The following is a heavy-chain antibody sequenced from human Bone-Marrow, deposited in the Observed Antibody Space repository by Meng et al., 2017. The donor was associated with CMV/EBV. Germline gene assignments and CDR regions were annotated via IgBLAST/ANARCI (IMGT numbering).Heavy chain of an antibody. CDR3: ARDVAIYCSGGSCYRGSYWFDP. CDR1: GNTFTGYY. V-gene: IGHV1-2*02. J-gene: IGHJ5*02. D-gene: IGHD2-15*01. Sequence: ASVKVSCKASGNTFTGYYMHWVRQAPGQGLEWMGWINPNSGGTNYAQKFQGRVTMTRDTSISTAYMELSRLRSDDTAVYYCARDVAIYCSGGSCYRGSYWFDPWGQGTLVTVSS. CDR2: INPNSGGT.